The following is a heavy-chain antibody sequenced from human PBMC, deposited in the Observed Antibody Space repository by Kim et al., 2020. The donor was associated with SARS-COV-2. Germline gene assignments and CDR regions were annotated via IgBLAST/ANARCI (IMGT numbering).Heavy chain of an antibody. Sequence: SETLSLTCTVSGGSISSGGYYWSWIRQHPGKGLEWIGYIYYSGSTYYNPSLKSRVTISVDTSKNQFSLKLSSVTAAHTAVYYCARAYYYDSSDYYYGMDVWGQGTTVTVSS. D-gene: IGHD3-22*01. CDR2: IYYSGST. V-gene: IGHV4-31*03. CDR1: GGSISSGGYY. CDR3: ARAYYYDSSDYYYGMDV. J-gene: IGHJ6*02.